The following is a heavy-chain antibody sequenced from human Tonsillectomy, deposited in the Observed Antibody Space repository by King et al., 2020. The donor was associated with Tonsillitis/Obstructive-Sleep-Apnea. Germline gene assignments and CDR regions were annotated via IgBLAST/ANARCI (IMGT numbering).Heavy chain of an antibody. CDR1: GFTFSDHY. V-gene: IGHV3-72*01. Sequence: VQLVESGGGLVQPGESLRLSCAASGFTFSDHYMDWVRQAPGKGLEWVGRTKNNANSYTTEYAASVKGRFTISRDDSENSLYLQMNSLKTEDTAVYYWGRGGIADYYYGLDVWGQGTTVTVSS. D-gene: IGHD6-13*01. CDR3: GRGGIADYYYGLDV. CDR2: TKNNANSYTT. J-gene: IGHJ6*02.